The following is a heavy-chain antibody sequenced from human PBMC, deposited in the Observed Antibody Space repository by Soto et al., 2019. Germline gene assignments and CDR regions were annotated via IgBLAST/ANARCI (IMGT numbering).Heavy chain of an antibody. Sequence: GGSLRLSCTASGFTFGDYAMSWFRQAPGKGLEWVGFIRSKAYGGTTEYAAAVKGRFTISRDDSKSIAYLQMNSLKTEDTAVYYCTRVIAARTLGEYYYMDVWGKGTTVTVSS. D-gene: IGHD6-25*01. CDR3: TRVIAARTLGEYYYMDV. V-gene: IGHV3-49*03. J-gene: IGHJ6*03. CDR2: IRSKAYGGTT. CDR1: GFTFGDYA.